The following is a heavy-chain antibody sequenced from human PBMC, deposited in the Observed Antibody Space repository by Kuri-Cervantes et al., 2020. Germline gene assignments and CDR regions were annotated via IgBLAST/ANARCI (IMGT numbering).Heavy chain of an antibody. Sequence: SLKISCAVSGFKFDDNGMHWVRQRPGKGLEWVSGISWNGGSLGYADSVKGRFTISRDNAKNSLYLQMNSLRTEDTAVYYCARDRLSYDSSGYYPWYFDYWGQGTLVTVSS. CDR3: ARDRLSYDSSGYYPWYFDY. D-gene: IGHD3-22*01. CDR1: GFKFDDNG. V-gene: IGHV3-9*01. J-gene: IGHJ4*02. CDR2: ISWNGGSL.